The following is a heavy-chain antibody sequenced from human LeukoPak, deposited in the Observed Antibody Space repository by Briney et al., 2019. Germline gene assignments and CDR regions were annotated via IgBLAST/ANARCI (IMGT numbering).Heavy chain of an antibody. J-gene: IGHJ5*02. CDR2: IYYSGST. V-gene: IGHV4-39*01. CDR1: GGSISSSGYY. Sequence: SEALSLTCTVSGGSISSSGYYWGWIRQPPGKGLKWIASIYYSGSTYYNPSLKSRVTISVDTSKNQLSLKLSSLTAADTAVYYCARHEYSGSYYGLSWFDPWGQGTLVTVSS. D-gene: IGHD1-26*01. CDR3: ARHEYSGSYYGLSWFDP.